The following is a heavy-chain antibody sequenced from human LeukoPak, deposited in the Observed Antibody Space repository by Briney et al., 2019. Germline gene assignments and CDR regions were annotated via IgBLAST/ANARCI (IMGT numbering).Heavy chain of an antibody. Sequence: ASETLSLTCTVSGGSISSYYWSWIRQPPGKGLEWIGYIYYSGSTNYNPSLKSRVTISVDTSKNQFSLKLSSVTAADTAVYYCARRGTTVTSGTAFDYWGQGTLVTVSS. J-gene: IGHJ4*02. V-gene: IGHV4-59*01. CDR2: IYYSGST. D-gene: IGHD4-17*01. CDR3: ARRGTTVTSGTAFDY. CDR1: GGSISSYY.